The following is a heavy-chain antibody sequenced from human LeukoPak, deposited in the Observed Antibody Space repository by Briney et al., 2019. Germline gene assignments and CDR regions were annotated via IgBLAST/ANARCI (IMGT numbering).Heavy chain of an antibody. CDR1: GFTFSSYE. Sequence: GGSLRLSCAASGFTFSSYEMNWVRQAPGEGLEWVSYISSSGSTIYYADSVEGRFTISRDNAKNSLYLQMNSLRAEDTAVYYCARGNVYGDYVDYWGQGTLVTVSS. J-gene: IGHJ4*02. V-gene: IGHV3-48*03. CDR2: ISSSGSTI. D-gene: IGHD4-17*01. CDR3: ARGNVYGDYVDY.